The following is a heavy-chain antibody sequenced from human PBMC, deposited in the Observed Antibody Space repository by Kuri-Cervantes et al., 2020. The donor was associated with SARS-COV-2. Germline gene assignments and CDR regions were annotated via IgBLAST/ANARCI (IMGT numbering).Heavy chain of an antibody. D-gene: IGHD4-17*01. V-gene: IGHV3-66*02. CDR3: ARDSVGDYGSSYFDY. CDR2: IYSGGST. J-gene: IGHJ4*02. Sequence: GESLKISCAASGFTVSSNYMSWVRQAPGKGLEWVSVIYSGGSTYYADSVKGRFTISRDNSKNTLYLQMNSLRAEDTAVYYCARDSVGDYGSSYFDYWGQGTLVTVSS. CDR1: GFTVSSNY.